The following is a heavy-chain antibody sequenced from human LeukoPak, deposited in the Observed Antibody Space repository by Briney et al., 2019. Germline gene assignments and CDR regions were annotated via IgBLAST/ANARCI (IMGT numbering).Heavy chain of an antibody. CDR3: ARVSSSYYYYYGMDV. V-gene: IGHV1-2*02. Sequence: ASVKVSCKASGYTFTSYDINWVRQAPGQGLEWMGWINPNSGGTNYAQKFQGRVTMTRDTSISTAYMELSRLRSDDTAVYYCARVSSSYYYYYGMDVWGQGTTVTVSS. CDR2: INPNSGGT. J-gene: IGHJ6*02. D-gene: IGHD6-6*01. CDR1: GYTFTSYD.